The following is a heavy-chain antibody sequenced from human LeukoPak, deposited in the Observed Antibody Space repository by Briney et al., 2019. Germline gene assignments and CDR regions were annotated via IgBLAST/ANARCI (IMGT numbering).Heavy chain of an antibody. V-gene: IGHV1-2*04. CDR1: GYTFTGYY. J-gene: IGHJ4*02. Sequence: GASVKVSCKASGYTFTGYYMHWVRQAPGQGLEWMGWINPNSGGTNYAQKFQGWVTMTRDTSISTAYMELSRLRSDDTAVYYCARGGRGSIVVVPAAPFDYWGQGTLVTVSS. CDR2: INPNSGGT. CDR3: ARGGRGSIVVVPAAPFDY. D-gene: IGHD2-2*01.